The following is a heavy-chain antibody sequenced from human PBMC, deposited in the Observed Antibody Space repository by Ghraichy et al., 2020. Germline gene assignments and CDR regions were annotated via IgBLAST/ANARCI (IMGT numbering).Heavy chain of an antibody. CDR3: AREGQLVRIYYYYYGMDV. J-gene: IGHJ6*02. CDR2: ISAYNGNT. V-gene: IGHV1-18*01. D-gene: IGHD6-13*01. CDR1: GYTFTSYG. Sequence: VKVSCKASGYTFTSYGISWVRQAPGQGLEWMGWISAYNGNTNYAQKLQGRVTMTTDTSTSTAYMELRSLRSDDTAVYYCAREGQLVRIYYYYYGMDVWGQGTTVTVSS.